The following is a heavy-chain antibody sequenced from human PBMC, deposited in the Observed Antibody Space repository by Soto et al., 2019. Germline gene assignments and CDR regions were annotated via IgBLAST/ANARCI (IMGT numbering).Heavy chain of an antibody. Sequence: EVQLLESGGGLIQPGGSQRLSCVASGFTFNNYAMSWVRQAPGKGLEWVSGTSGSGGSKYYADSVKGRFTISRDNSKNTLYLQMTRLRADDTAVYYCAKDMNVVVPAVIVGPTNDNYGMDGWGQGTTVTVSS. J-gene: IGHJ6*02. CDR1: GFTFNNYA. CDR2: TSGSGGSK. D-gene: IGHD2-2*02. CDR3: AKDMNVVVPAVIVGPTNDNYGMDG. V-gene: IGHV3-23*01.